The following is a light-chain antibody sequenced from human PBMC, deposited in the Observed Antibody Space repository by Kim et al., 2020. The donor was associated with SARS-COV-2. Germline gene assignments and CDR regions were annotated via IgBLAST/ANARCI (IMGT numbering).Light chain of an antibody. J-gene: IGLJ2*01. CDR1: SGSIASNY. V-gene: IGLV6-57*03. CDR2: EDN. CDR3: QSYDSGDLPVV. Sequence: NFMLTQPHSVSESPGKTVTISCTRSSGSIASNYVQWYQQRPGSAPTTVIYEDNQRPSGVPDRFSGSIDSSSNSASLTISGLKTEDEADYYCQSYDSGDLPVVFGGGTQLTVL.